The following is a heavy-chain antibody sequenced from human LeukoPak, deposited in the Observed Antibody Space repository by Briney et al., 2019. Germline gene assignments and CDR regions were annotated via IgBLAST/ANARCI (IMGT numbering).Heavy chain of an antibody. D-gene: IGHD3-3*01. Sequence: ASVKVSCKASGYTFTSYGISWVRQAPGQGLEWMGWISAYSGNTNYAQKLQGRVTMTTDTSTSTAYMELRSLRSDDTAVYYCARVITIFGVVIPPNFDYWGQGTLVTVSS. V-gene: IGHV1-18*01. CDR1: GYTFTSYG. J-gene: IGHJ4*02. CDR3: ARVITIFGVVIPPNFDY. CDR2: ISAYSGNT.